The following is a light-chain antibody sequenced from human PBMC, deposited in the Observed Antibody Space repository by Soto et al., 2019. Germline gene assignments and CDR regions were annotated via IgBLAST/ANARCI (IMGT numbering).Light chain of an antibody. CDR3: SSFTNSGTRV. CDR2: EVS. V-gene: IGLV2-14*01. CDR1: SSDVGAHNY. J-gene: IGLJ3*02. Sequence: QSALTQPASVSGSPGQSITISCTGTSSDVGAHNYISWYQQYSGRAPKVMIFEVSNRPSGVSDRFSGSKSGNTASLTISGLQPDDEADYYCSSFTNSGTRVFGGGTKLTVL.